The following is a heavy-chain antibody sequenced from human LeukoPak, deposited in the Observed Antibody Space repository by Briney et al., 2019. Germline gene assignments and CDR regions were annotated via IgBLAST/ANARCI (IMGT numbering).Heavy chain of an antibody. CDR2: IIPILGIA. J-gene: IGHJ6*02. Sequence: SVKVSCKASGGTFSSYAISWVRQAPGQGLEWMGRIIPILGIANYAQKFQGRVTITADKSTSTAYMELSSLRSEDTAVYYCAREGAGRGYQLLLGRHYYGMDVWGQGTTVTVSS. D-gene: IGHD2-2*01. V-gene: IGHV1-69*04. CDR1: GGTFSSYA. CDR3: AREGAGRGYQLLLGRHYYGMDV.